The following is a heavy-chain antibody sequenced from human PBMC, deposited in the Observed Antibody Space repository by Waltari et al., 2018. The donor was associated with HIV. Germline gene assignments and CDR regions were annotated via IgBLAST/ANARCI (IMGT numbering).Heavy chain of an antibody. CDR3: ARDRPNYYDSSGYSSVFDV. CDR1: GFTGYSNY. V-gene: IGHV3-53*01. CDR2: IYSGGST. J-gene: IGHJ3*01. Sequence: HLVESGGGLIQPGGSLRLSFAASGFTGYSNYVNWVRQAPGKGLEWVSVIYSGGSTYYADSVKGRFTISRDNSKNTIYLQMNSLRAEDTAVYYCARDRPNYYDSSGYSSVFDVWGQGTMVTVSS. D-gene: IGHD3-22*01.